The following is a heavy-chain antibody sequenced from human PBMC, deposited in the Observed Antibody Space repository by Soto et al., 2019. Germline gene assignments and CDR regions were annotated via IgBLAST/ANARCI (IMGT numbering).Heavy chain of an antibody. Sequence: LRLSCAASGFTFSSYGMHWVRQAPGKGLEWVAVISYDGSNKYYADSVKGRFTISRDNSMNTLYLQMNSLRAEDTAVYYCAKAVRNWELRSALDYWGQGTLVTVSS. CDR3: AKAVRNWELRSALDY. D-gene: IGHD1-7*01. V-gene: IGHV3-30*18. J-gene: IGHJ4*02. CDR2: ISYDGSNK. CDR1: GFTFSSYG.